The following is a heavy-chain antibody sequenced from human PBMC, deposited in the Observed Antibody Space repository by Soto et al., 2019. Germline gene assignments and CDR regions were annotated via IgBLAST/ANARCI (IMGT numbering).Heavy chain of an antibody. CDR3: ARMYRGTSMDV. CDR1: GGSISSGGYY. J-gene: IGHJ6*02. Sequence: QVQLQESGPGLVEPSQTLSLTCTVSGGSISSGGYYWSWIRQLPGKGLEWIGYIYYSWSTYYNPSLRSRVTISVDTSKNQFSLKLRSVTAADTAVYYCARMYRGTSMDVWGQGTTVTVS. CDR2: IYYSWST. D-gene: IGHD3-10*01. V-gene: IGHV4-31*03.